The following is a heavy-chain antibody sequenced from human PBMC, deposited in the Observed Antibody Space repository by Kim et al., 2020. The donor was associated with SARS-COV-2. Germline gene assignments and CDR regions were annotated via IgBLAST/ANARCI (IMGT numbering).Heavy chain of an antibody. D-gene: IGHD1-26*01. CDR3: VRNSWESDNDYFDY. Sequence: GGSLRLSCVASGFSFRTHWMSWVRQLPGKGLEWVANIKQDGSEKYYVDSVKGRFTISRDNAKNSLYLQMNNVRGEDTAIYHCVRNSWESDNDYFDYWGQGSLVIVSS. CDR1: GFSFRTHW. V-gene: IGHV3-7*01. CDR2: IKQDGSEK. J-gene: IGHJ4*02.